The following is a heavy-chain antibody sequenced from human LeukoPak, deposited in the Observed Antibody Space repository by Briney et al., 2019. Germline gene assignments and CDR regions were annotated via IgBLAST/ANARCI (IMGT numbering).Heavy chain of an antibody. D-gene: IGHD3-16*02. CDR3: ARDGVIAPDYYDYGMDV. CDR1: GFTFSSYR. CDR2: ISSSSSYI. V-gene: IGHV3-21*01. J-gene: IGHJ6*02. Sequence: GGSLRLSCAASGFTFSSYRMNWVRQAPGKGLEWVSSISSSSSYIYYADSVKGRFTISRDSDKNSLYLQMNSLRAEDTAVYYCARDGVIAPDYYDYGMDVWGQGSTVTVSS.